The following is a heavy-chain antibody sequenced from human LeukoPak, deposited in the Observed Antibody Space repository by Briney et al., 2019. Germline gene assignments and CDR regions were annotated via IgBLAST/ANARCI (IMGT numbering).Heavy chain of an antibody. V-gene: IGHV1-24*01. CDR2: FDPEDGET. Sequence: ASVKVSCKVSGYTLTELSMHWVRQAPGKGLEWMGGFDPEDGETIYAQKFQGRVTMTEDTSTDTAYMELSSLRSEDTAVYYCARDQYFDFWSSTATPYYFDYWGQGTLVTVSS. D-gene: IGHD3-3*01. CDR3: ARDQYFDFWSSTATPYYFDY. CDR1: GYTLTELS. J-gene: IGHJ4*02.